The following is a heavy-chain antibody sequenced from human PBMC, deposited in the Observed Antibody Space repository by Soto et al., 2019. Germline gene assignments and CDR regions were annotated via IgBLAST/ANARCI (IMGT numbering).Heavy chain of an antibody. Sequence: QVQLQESGPGLVKPSGTLSLNCAVSGDSISGSNWWTWVRQPPGKGLEWIGEIYHSGSTNYIPSLKGRVTISVDKSKKNFSLKLRSVTAADTAVYYCARAKLNWFDPWGQGTLVTVSS. CDR2: IYHSGST. CDR1: GDSISGSNW. V-gene: IGHV4-4*02. CDR3: ARAKLNWFDP. D-gene: IGHD1-1*01. J-gene: IGHJ5*02.